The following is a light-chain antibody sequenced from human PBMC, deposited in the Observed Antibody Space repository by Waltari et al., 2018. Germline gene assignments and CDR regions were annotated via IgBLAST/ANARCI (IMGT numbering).Light chain of an antibody. CDR1: QSVGSN. CDR3: QQYNNWPPWT. J-gene: IGKJ1*01. Sequence: EIVMTQSPATLSVSPGDRATPPCRASQSVGSNLAWYQQKPGQAPRLLIYGASTRATGIPARFSGSGSGTEFTLTISSLQSEDFAVYYCQQYNNWPPWTFGQGTKVEIK. V-gene: IGKV3-15*01. CDR2: GAS.